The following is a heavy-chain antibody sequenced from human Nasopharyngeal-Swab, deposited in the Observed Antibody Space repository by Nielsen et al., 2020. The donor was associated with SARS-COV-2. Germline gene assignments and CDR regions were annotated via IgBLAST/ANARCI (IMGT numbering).Heavy chain of an antibody. J-gene: IGHJ5*02. CDR1: GGSFSGIF. V-gene: IGHV4-34*01. CDR3: ARGTFGYTYTRPENNWFDP. CDR2: INHSGST. D-gene: IGHD5-18*01. Sequence: GSLRLSCAVFGGSFSGIFWSWIRQPPGKGLEWIAEINHSGSTNYNPSLKSRVTISVDTSKNQFSLKLTSVTAADTAVYYCARGTFGYTYTRPENNWFDPWGQGILVTVSS.